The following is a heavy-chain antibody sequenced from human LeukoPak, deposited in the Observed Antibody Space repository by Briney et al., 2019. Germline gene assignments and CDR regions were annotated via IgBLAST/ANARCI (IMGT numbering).Heavy chain of an antibody. CDR2: IKEDGSEK. V-gene: IGHV3-7*01. D-gene: IGHD5-12*01. CDR1: GFTFSRYW. CDR3: AKSLRAYIGNWFDP. Sequence: PGGSLRLSCAASGFTFSRYWMTWVRQAPGKGLEWVANIKEDGSEKYYVDSVKGRFTMSRDNAKNSLYLQMNSLRAEDSAVYYCAKSLRAYIGNWFDPWGQGTLVTVSS. J-gene: IGHJ5*02.